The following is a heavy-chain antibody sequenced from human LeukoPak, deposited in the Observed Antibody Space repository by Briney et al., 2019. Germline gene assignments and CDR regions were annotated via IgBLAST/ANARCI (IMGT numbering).Heavy chain of an antibody. CDR3: AREGLAAAGNDY. J-gene: IGHJ4*02. V-gene: IGHV3-21*01. CDR1: GFSFSSFS. Sequence: PGGSLRLSCAASGFSFSSFSMNWVRQAPGKGLEWVSSISTSSGYKYYADSMKGRFTVPRDNAKNSLYLQMNSLRAEDTAVYFWAREGLAAAGNDYWGKETLVTVSS. CDR2: ISTSSGYK. D-gene: IGHD6-13*01.